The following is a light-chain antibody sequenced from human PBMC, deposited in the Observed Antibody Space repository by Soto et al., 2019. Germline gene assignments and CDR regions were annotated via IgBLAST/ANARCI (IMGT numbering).Light chain of an antibody. CDR3: QQYNTYSRT. J-gene: IGKJ1*01. CDR1: QSISRW. CDR2: DAS. V-gene: IGKV1-5*01. Sequence: DIQMTQSPSTLSASVGDRVTITCRASQSISRWLGWYQQKAGKAPRLLIYDASSLESGVPSRFSGSGSGTEFTRTISSLQPDDFATYYCQQYNTYSRTFGQGTKVEIK.